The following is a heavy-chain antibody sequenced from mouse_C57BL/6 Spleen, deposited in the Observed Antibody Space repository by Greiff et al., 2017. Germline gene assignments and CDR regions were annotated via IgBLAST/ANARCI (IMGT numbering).Heavy chain of an antibody. CDR1: GYTFTSYW. V-gene: IGHV1-52*01. CDR3: ARSYSNYAMDY. Sequence: VQLQQPGAELVRPGSSVKLSCKASGYTFTSYWMHWVKQRPIQGLEWIGNIDPSDSETHYNQKFKDKATLTVDKSSSTAYMQLSSLTSEDSAVYYCARSYSNYAMDYWGQGTSVTVSS. D-gene: IGHD2-5*01. CDR2: IDPSDSET. J-gene: IGHJ4*01.